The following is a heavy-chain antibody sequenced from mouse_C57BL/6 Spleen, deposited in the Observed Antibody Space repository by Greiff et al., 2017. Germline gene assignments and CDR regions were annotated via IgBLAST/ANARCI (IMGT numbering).Heavy chain of an antibody. J-gene: IGHJ1*03. CDR1: GYAFSSYW. CDR3: ARWYYGSSSYWYFDV. Sequence: QVQLKESGAELVKPGASVKISCKASGYAFSSYWMNWVKQRPGKGLEWIGQIYPGDGDTNYNGKFKGKATLTADKSSSTAYMQLSSLTSEDSAVYFCARWYYGSSSYWYFDVWGTGTTVTVSS. CDR2: IYPGDGDT. D-gene: IGHD1-1*01. V-gene: IGHV1-80*01.